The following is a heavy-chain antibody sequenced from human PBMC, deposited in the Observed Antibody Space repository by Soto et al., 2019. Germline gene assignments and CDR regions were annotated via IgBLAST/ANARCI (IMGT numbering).Heavy chain of an antibody. CDR1: GFSFSGYN. CDR2: ISGDSNYK. CDR3: ARVVYFDSSGYGL. V-gene: IGHV3-21*01. D-gene: IGHD3-22*01. J-gene: IGHJ3*01. Sequence: XESLRLSCVASGFSFSGYNMNWVRQAPGKGLEWVSSISGDSNYKYYADSVQGRFTISRDNAKNSVYLQMNSLRAEDTAVYYCARVVYFDSSGYGLWGQGTMVTVSS.